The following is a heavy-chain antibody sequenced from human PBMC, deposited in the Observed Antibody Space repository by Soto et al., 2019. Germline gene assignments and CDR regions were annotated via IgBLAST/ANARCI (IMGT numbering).Heavy chain of an antibody. CDR2: IYWDDDK. CDR3: GPIPNYYPYDLFDP. V-gene: IGHV2-5*02. CDR1: GFSLTTRGVG. Sequence: QITLKESGPTLVKPTQTLTLTCTFSGFSLTTRGVGVGWIRQPPGKALECLALIYWDDDKRYSPSLQSRLSITKDTSKNPVVPTMNNVAPVDTGPYFCGPIPNYYPYDLFDPWGQGTLVPVSS. D-gene: IGHD3-10*01. J-gene: IGHJ5*02.